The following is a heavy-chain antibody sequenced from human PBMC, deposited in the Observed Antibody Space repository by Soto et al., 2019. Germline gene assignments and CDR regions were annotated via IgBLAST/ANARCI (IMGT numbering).Heavy chain of an antibody. Sequence: SGTLSLTCTVSRASVYSGSYYWSWIRQPPGKGLEWIGYIYFGGSTNYNPSLQSRVVISEDTSKDQFSLRLSSVTAADTAVYFCASLCLCGSHPHNSYYGMDAWRPGTTVP. CDR1: RASVYSGSYY. D-gene: IGHD3-16*02. CDR3: ASLCLCGSHPHNSYYGMDA. V-gene: IGHV4-61*01. CDR2: IYFGGST. J-gene: IGHJ6*02.